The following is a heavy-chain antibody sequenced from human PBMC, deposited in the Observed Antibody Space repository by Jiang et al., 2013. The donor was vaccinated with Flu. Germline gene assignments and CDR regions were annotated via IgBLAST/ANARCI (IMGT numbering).Heavy chain of an antibody. CDR3: ARESGSVEAATFGFYFDY. CDR1: GASISSGGYY. V-gene: IGHV4-31*03. CDR2: IHDSGST. D-gene: IGHD5-24*01. J-gene: IGHJ4*02. Sequence: GPGLVKPSQTLSLTCTVSGASISSGGYYWSWIRQHPGKGLEWLGYIHDSGSTYYNPSLKSRITISRDTSKSQFSLKVTSVTAADTAVYYCARESGSVEAATFGFYFDYVGPGNPGHRLL.